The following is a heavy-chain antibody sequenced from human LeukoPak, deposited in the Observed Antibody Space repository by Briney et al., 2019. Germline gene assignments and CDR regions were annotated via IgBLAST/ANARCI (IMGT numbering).Heavy chain of an antibody. V-gene: IGHV3-53*01. D-gene: IGHD1-26*01. CDR2: IYSGGST. CDR3: ARSLHSWELPYFDY. Sequence: PGGSLRLSCAASGFTVSSNYMSWVRQAPGKGLEWVSVIYSGGSTYYADSVKGRFTISRDNSKNTLYLQMNSLRAEDTAVYYCARSLHSWELPYFDYWGQGTLVTVSS. J-gene: IGHJ4*02. CDR1: GFTVSSNY.